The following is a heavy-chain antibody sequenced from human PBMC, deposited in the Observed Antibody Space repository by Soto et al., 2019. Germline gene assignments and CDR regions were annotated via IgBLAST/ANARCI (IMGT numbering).Heavy chain of an antibody. J-gene: IGHJ5*02. V-gene: IGHV4-39*01. CDR3: VRSVEWYDILTGYYTRRWFDP. CDR1: GGSISSSSYY. Sequence: PSETLSLTCTVSGGSISSSSYYWGWIRQPPGKGLEWIGSIYYSGSTYYNPSLKSRVTISVDTSKNQFSLKLSSVTAADTAVYYCVRSVEWYDILTGYYTRRWFDPWGQGTLVTVSS. CDR2: IYYSGST. D-gene: IGHD3-9*01.